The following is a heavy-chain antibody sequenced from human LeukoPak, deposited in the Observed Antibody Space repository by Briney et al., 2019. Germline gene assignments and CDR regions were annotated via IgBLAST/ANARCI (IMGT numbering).Heavy chain of an antibody. CDR1: GGSISSSRYY. D-gene: IGHD6-25*01. J-gene: IGHJ4*02. CDR2: IYYSGST. CDR3: AGVRGGSGGSIY. V-gene: IGHV4-39*06. Sequence: SDTRSLTCTVPGGSISSSRYYWGCIRQPPGKGLEWFGRIYYSGSTYYNPSHKSRVTKSVGTSKHPFTPKLNSVTPAHTAVYYCAGVRGGSGGSIYWGGGTLVTVSS.